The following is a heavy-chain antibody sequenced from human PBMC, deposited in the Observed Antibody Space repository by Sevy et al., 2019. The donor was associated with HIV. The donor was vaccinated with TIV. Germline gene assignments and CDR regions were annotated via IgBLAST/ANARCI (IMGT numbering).Heavy chain of an antibody. CDR3: ARGGWDIVVVPDAFDI. CDR2: ISFDGSNK. CDR1: GFTFSGYT. J-gene: IGHJ3*02. D-gene: IGHD2-2*01. Sequence: GGSLRLSCAASGFTFSGYTLHWVRQAPGKGLEWVAVISFDGSNKYYVDSVKGRFTISRDNTKNTLYLQMNSLRPEDTAEYYCARGGWDIVVVPDAFDIWGQGTMVTVSS. V-gene: IGHV3-30-3*01.